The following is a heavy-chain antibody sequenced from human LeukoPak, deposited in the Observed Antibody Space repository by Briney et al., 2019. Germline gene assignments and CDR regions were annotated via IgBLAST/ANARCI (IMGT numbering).Heavy chain of an antibody. Sequence: SETLSLTCTVSGDSISGYYWSWVRQPPGKGLECIGYIYYIGSTNYNPSLKSRVTISVDTSRNQFSLKLSSVTAADTAVYYCARAPSSSSGYWGQGTLVTVSS. V-gene: IGHV4-59*01. CDR2: IYYIGST. CDR3: ARAPSSSSGY. D-gene: IGHD6-6*01. J-gene: IGHJ4*02. CDR1: GDSISGYY.